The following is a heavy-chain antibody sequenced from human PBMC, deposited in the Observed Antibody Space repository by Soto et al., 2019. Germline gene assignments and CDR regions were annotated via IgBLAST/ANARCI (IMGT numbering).Heavy chain of an antibody. Sequence: AASVKVSCKASGGTSSSYTISWVRQAPGQGLEWMGRIIPILGIANYAQKFQGRVTITADKSTSTAYMELSSLRSEDTAVYYCARDPPAPSEPYIAAAATHNDYCGQGTLVSVSS. CDR2: IIPILGIA. CDR3: ARDPPAPSEPYIAAAATHNDY. V-gene: IGHV1-69*04. CDR1: GGTSSSYT. D-gene: IGHD6-13*01. J-gene: IGHJ4*02.